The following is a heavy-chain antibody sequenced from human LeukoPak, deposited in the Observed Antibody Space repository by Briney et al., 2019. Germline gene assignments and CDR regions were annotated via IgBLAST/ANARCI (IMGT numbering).Heavy chain of an antibody. D-gene: IGHD6-19*01. CDR1: GYTFTSYY. V-gene: IGHV1-46*01. J-gene: IGHJ6*02. CDR3: ARHAQWLVRRTGPNGMDV. CDR2: INPSGGST. Sequence: GASVKVSCKASGYTFTSYYMHWVRQAPGQGLGWMGIINPSGGSTSYAQKFQGRVTMTRDTSTSTVYMELSSLRSEDTAVYYCARHAQWLVRRTGPNGMDVWGQGTTVTVSS.